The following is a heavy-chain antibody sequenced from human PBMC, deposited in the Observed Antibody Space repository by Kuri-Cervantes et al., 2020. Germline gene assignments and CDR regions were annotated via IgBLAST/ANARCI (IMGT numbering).Heavy chain of an antibody. V-gene: IGHV3-21*04. CDR2: ISSSSSYI. CDR3: AKDDSGDLMGAFDI. J-gene: IGHJ3*02. Sequence: GESLKISCAASGFTFSSYSMNWVRQAPGKGLEWVSPISSSSSYIYYADSVKGRFTISRDNAKNSLYLQMNSLRAEDTALYYCAKDDSGDLMGAFDIWGRGTMVTVSS. CDR1: GFTFSSYS. D-gene: IGHD2-8*01.